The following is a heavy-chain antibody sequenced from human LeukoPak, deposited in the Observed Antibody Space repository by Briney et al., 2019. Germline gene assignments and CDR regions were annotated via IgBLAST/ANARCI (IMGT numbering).Heavy chain of an antibody. CDR2: INHSGST. Sequence: SETLSLTCAVYGGSFSGYYWGWIRQPPGKGLEWIGEINHSGSTNYNPSLKSRVTISVDTSKSQFSLKLSSVTAADTAVYYCARAGYYYYGMDVWGQGTTVTVSS. D-gene: IGHD3-10*01. V-gene: IGHV4-34*01. CDR1: GGSFSGYY. CDR3: ARAGYYYYGMDV. J-gene: IGHJ6*02.